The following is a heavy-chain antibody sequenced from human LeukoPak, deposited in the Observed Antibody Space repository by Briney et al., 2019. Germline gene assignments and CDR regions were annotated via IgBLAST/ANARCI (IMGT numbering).Heavy chain of an antibody. CDR1: GFTFSGSW. CDR3: AREGSGYDDRLFDY. J-gene: IGHJ4*02. V-gene: IGHV3-7*05. D-gene: IGHD5-12*01. CDR2: IKQDGSEK. Sequence: GGSLRLSCAASGFTFSGSWMTWVRQAPGKGLEWVANIKQDGSEKNYVDSVKGRFTISRDNAKNSLYLQMNSLRADDTAVYYCAREGSGYDDRLFDYWGPGTLVTVSS.